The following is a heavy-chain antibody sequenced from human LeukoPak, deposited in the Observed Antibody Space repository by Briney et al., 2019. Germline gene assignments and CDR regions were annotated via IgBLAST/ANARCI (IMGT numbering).Heavy chain of an antibody. CDR2: IYYSGST. CDR3: ARRGAADTFVLN. J-gene: IGHJ4*02. D-gene: IGHD4/OR15-4a*01. V-gene: IGHV4-39*01. CDR1: GGSISSSSYY. Sequence: PSETLSLTCTVSGGSISSSSYYWGWIRQPPGKGLEWIGSIYYSGSTYYNPSLKSRVTISVDPSKNQFSLKLTSVTAADTAVYHCARRGAADTFVLNWGQGTLVTVSS.